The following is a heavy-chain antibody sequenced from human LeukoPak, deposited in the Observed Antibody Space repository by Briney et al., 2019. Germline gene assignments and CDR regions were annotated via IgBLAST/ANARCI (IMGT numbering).Heavy chain of an antibody. D-gene: IGHD3-16*01. CDR2: INHSGST. CDR3: ARVFMSA. Sequence: SETLSLTCTVSGGSISSYYWSWIRQPPGKGLEWIGEINHSGSTNYNPSLKSRVTISVDTSKNQFSLKLSSVTAADTAVYYCARVFMSAWGQGTLVTVSS. CDR1: GGSISSYY. V-gene: IGHV4-34*01. J-gene: IGHJ5*02.